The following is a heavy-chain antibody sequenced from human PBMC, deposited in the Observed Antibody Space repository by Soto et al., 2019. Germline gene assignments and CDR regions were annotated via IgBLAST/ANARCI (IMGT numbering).Heavy chain of an antibody. CDR1: GGSISSYY. CDR3: ARVRVTGTTYYYYGMDV. CDR2: IYTSGST. V-gene: IGHV4-4*07. J-gene: IGHJ6*02. Sequence: PSETLSLTCTVSGGSISSYYWSWIRQPAGNGLEWIGRIYTSGSTNYNPSLKSRVTMSVDTSKNQFSLKLSSVTAADTAVYYCARVRVTGTTYYYYGMDVWGQGTTVTVAS. D-gene: IGHD1-7*01.